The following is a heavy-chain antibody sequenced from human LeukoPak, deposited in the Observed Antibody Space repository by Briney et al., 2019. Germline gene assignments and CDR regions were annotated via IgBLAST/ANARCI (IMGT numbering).Heavy chain of an antibody. J-gene: IGHJ3*02. CDR3: ARGDYYGSGSYSDAFDI. Sequence: PSETLSLTCTVSGGSISSSSYYWGWIRQPPGKGLEWIVSIYYSGSTNYNPSLKSRVTISVDTSKNQFSLKLSSVTAADTAVYYCARGDYYGSGSYSDAFDIWGQGTMVTVSS. CDR2: IYYSGST. D-gene: IGHD3-10*01. V-gene: IGHV4-39*07. CDR1: GGSISSSSYY.